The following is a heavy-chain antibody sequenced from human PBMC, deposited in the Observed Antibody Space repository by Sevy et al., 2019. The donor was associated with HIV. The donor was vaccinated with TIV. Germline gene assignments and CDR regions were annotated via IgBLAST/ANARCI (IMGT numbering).Heavy chain of an antibody. J-gene: IGHJ6*02. CDR1: GFTFSSYG. CDR3: AREAHYGSGSYYYYYYGMDV. V-gene: IGHV3-33*01. Sequence: GGSLRLSCAASGFTFSSYGMHWVRQAPGKGLEWVAVIWYDGSNKYYADSVNGRFTISRDNSKNTLYLQMNGLRAEDTALYYCAREAHYGSGSYYYYYYGMDVWGQGTTVTVSS. CDR2: IWYDGSNK. D-gene: IGHD3-10*01.